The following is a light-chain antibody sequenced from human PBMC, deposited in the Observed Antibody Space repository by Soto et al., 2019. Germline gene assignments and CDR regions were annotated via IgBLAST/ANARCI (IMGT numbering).Light chain of an antibody. Sequence: QSALTQPASVSVSPGQSITISCTGTSSDAGGYNYVSWYQQHPGKAPKLMIYEVSNRPSGVSNRFSGSKSGNTAYLTISGLQAEDEADYDCSSYTSSSTVVFGGGTKLTVL. J-gene: IGLJ2*01. CDR3: SSYTSSSTVV. CDR2: EVS. CDR1: SSDAGGYNY. V-gene: IGLV2-14*01.